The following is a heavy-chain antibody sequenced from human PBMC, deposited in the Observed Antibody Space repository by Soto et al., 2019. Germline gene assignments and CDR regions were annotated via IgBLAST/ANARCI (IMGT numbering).Heavy chain of an antibody. Sequence: GGSLRLSCAASGFTFSNAWMSWVRQAPGKGLEWVGRIKSKTDGGTTDYAAPVKGRFTISRDDSKNTLYLQMNSLKTEDTAVYYCRALSPHFDWLWDHFDYWGQGTLVTVSS. CDR2: IKSKTDGGTT. CDR1: GFTFSNAW. CDR3: RALSPHFDWLWDHFDY. V-gene: IGHV3-15*01. J-gene: IGHJ4*02. D-gene: IGHD3-9*01.